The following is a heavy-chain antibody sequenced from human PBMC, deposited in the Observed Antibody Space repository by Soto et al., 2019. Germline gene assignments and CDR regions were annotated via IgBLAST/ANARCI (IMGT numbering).Heavy chain of an antibody. CDR3: ARVLKWIYAFDI. J-gene: IGHJ3*02. CDR1: GGSISSGGYY. CDR2: IYYSGST. Sequence: QVQLQESGPGLVKPSQTLSLTCTVSGGSISSGGYYWSWIRQHPGKGLEWIGYIYYSGSTYYNPSLKSRXXIXVXXSKNQFSLKLSSVTAADTAVYYCARVLKWIYAFDIWGQGTMVTVSS. V-gene: IGHV4-31*03. D-gene: IGHD5-12*01.